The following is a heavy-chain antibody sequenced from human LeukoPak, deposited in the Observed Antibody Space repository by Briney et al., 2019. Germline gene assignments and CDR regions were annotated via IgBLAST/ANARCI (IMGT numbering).Heavy chain of an antibody. CDR1: GFTFSDYY. CDR3: ARLNYDFWSGYPDY. D-gene: IGHD3-3*01. V-gene: IGHV3-11*01. CDR2: ISSSGSTI. J-gene: IGHJ4*02. Sequence: GGSLRLSCAASGFTFSDYYTSWIRQAPGKGLEWVSYISSSGSTIYYADSVKGRFTISRDNAKNSLYLQMNSLRAEDTAVYYCARLNYDFWSGYPDYWGQGTLVTVSS.